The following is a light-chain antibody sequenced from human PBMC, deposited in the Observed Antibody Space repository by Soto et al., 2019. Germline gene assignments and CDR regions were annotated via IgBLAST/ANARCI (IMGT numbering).Light chain of an antibody. Sequence: QSALTQPASVSGSPGXSITISCTGTSSDIGGYNYVSWYQQHPGKAPKLMIYDVSNRPSGISNRFSGSKSGNTASLTISGLQAEDEADYYCSSYTSSSTRVFGTGTKLTVL. J-gene: IGLJ1*01. CDR2: DVS. V-gene: IGLV2-14*03. CDR1: SSDIGGYNY. CDR3: SSYTSSSTRV.